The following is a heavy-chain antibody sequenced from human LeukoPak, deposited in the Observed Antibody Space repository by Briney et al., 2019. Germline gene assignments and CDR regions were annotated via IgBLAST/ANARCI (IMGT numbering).Heavy chain of an antibody. Sequence: ASVKVSCKASGYTFTSYGISWVRQAPGQGLEWMGWISAYNDNTNYAQKLQGRVTMTTDTSTSTAYMELRSLRSDDTAVYYCARGYSYGSDYYYGMDVWGQGTTVTVSS. CDR2: ISAYNDNT. CDR3: ARGYSYGSDYYYGMDV. D-gene: IGHD5-18*01. V-gene: IGHV1-18*01. CDR1: GYTFTSYG. J-gene: IGHJ6*02.